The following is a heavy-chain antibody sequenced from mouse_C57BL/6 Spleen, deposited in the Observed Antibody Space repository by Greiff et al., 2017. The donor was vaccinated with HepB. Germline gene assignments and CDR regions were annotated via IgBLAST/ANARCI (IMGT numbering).Heavy chain of an antibody. Sequence: QVQLQQPGAELVKPGASVKLSCKASGYTFTSYWMQWVKQRPGQGLEWIGEIDPSDSYTNYNQKFKGKATLTVDTSSSTTYMQLSSLTSEDSAVYYCARKGASYYGSSYWYFDVWGTGTTVTVSS. D-gene: IGHD1-1*01. CDR2: IDPSDSYT. V-gene: IGHV1-50*01. J-gene: IGHJ1*03. CDR3: ARKGASYYGSSYWYFDV. CDR1: GYTFTSYW.